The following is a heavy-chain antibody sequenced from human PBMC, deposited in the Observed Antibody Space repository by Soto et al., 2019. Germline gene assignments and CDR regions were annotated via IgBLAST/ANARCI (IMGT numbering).Heavy chain of an antibody. CDR2: IYYSGST. D-gene: IGHD1-1*01. CDR1: GGSICSGGYY. V-gene: IGHV4-31*03. Sequence: SETLSLTCTVSGGSICSGGYYWSRIRQHPGKGLEWIGHIYYSGSTYYNPSLKSRVTISVDTSKNQFSLKPSSVTAADTAVYYCARNGNRDYYGMDVWGQGTTVTVSS. CDR3: ARNGNRDYYGMDV. J-gene: IGHJ6*02.